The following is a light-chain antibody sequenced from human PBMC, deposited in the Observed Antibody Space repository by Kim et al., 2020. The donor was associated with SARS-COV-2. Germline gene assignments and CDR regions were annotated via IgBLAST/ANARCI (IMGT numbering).Light chain of an antibody. Sequence: VSQGESVTLSCRARQSVSSNLAWYQRNPGQAPRLLIYDVSTRATGIPAKFSGSGSGTEFTLTISSLQSEDFAVYYCQQYDEWPLTFGGGTKVDIK. CDR1: QSVSSN. CDR3: QQYDEWPLT. J-gene: IGKJ4*01. CDR2: DVS. V-gene: IGKV3-15*01.